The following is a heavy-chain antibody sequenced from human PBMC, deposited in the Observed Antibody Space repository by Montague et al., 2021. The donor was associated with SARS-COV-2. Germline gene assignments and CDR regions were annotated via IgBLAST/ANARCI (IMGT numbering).Heavy chain of an antibody. CDR3: ARTCWGAWFGESWFGP. V-gene: IGHV4-4*07. CDR2: IYTNETT. CDR1: GGSFSTYY. J-gene: IGHJ5*02. Sequence: SETLSLTCTVSGGSFSTYYWSWIRQPAGKGLEWIGRIYTNETTNYNPSLKSRVTMSVDTSKNQFSLKLTSVTAADTAVYYCARTCWGAWFGESWFGPWGHGTLVTVSS. D-gene: IGHD3-10*01.